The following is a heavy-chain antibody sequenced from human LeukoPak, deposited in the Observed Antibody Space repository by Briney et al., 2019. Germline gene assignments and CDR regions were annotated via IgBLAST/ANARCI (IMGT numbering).Heavy chain of an antibody. CDR3: ARAKMTTAGGVFDY. D-gene: IGHD6-13*01. J-gene: IGHJ4*02. V-gene: IGHV3-74*01. CDR2: IKSDGSTT. CDR1: GFTFSSYW. Sequence: PGGSLRLSCAASGFTFSSYWMHWVRQAPGKGLVWVSRIKSDGSTTTYADSVKGRFTISRDNSKNTLYLQMNSLRAEDTAVYYCARAKMTTAGGVFDYWGQGTLVTVSS.